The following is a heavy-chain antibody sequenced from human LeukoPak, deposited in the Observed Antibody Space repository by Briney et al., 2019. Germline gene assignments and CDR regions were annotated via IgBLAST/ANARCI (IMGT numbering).Heavy chain of an antibody. V-gene: IGHV3-23*01. CDR2: IGGSGAGT. J-gene: IGHJ3*02. D-gene: IGHD5-24*01. CDR1: GFTFSSSA. CDR3: ALAHPVEMATIKAGSDAFDI. Sequence: GGSLRLSCEASGFTFSSSAMSWVRQAPGKGLEWVSGIGGSGAGTYYAVSVKGRFTISADKSISTAYLQWSSLKASDTAMYYCALAHPVEMATIKAGSDAFDIWGQGTMVTVSS.